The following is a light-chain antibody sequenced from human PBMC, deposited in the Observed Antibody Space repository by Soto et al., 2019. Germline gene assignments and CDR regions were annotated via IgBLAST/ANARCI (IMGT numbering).Light chain of an antibody. CDR3: SSYTSSGSVV. Sequence: QSALTQPASVSGSPGQSITISCTGTSSDVGGYNYVSWYQQHPGKAPKLMIYEISNRPSRVSNRFSGSKSGNTASLTISGLQAEAEADYYCSSYTSSGSVVFGGGTKRNVL. CDR2: EIS. CDR1: SSDVGGYNY. J-gene: IGLJ2*01. V-gene: IGLV2-14*01.